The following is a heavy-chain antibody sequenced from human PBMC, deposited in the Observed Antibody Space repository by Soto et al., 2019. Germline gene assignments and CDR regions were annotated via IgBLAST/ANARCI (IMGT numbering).Heavy chain of an antibody. D-gene: IGHD6-19*01. Sequence: XGSLRLYFAASGFPVDTHGMAWVRQSPGKGLQWVSSINVSGALTYYIESVKGRFTISRDNSEHTLYLQMNNLEADDTAIYYCPKDKQWLETYFDSWGPGTLVTVS. V-gene: IGHV3-23*01. J-gene: IGHJ4*02. CDR2: INVSGALT. CDR3: PKDKQWLETYFDS. CDR1: GFPVDTHG.